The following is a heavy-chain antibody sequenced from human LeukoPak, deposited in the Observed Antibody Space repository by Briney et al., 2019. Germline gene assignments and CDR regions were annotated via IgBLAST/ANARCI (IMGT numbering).Heavy chain of an antibody. D-gene: IGHD6-19*01. CDR3: ARGYSSGWSPHFDY. Sequence: SETLFLTCTVSGGPIRNSSYYWGWIPQPPGKGLEWIGSIYYSGSTYYNPSLKSRVTISVDTSKNQFSLKLSSVTAADMAVYYCARGYSSGWSPHFDYWGQGTLVTVSS. CDR2: IYYSGST. CDR1: GGPIRNSSYY. V-gene: IGHV4-39*07. J-gene: IGHJ4*02.